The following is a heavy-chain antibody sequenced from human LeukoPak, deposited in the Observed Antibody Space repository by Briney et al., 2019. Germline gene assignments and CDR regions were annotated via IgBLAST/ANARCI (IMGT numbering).Heavy chain of an antibody. CDR1: GGSISSSNW. D-gene: IGHD3-16*02. CDR2: IYHSGST. Sequence: SGTLSLTCAVSGGSISSSNWWSWVRQPPGKGLEWIGEIYHSGSTNYNPSLKSRVTISVDTSKNQFSLRLSSVTAADTAVYYCARRTFGGVIAYWGQGTLVTVSS. J-gene: IGHJ4*02. V-gene: IGHV4-4*02. CDR3: ARRTFGGVIAY.